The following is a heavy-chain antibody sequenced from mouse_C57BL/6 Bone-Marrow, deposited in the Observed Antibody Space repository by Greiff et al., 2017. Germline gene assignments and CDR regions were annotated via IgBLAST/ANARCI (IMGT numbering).Heavy chain of an antibody. Sequence: VQLQQPGAELVRPGSSVKLSCKASGYTFTSSWMDWVKQRPGQGLEWIGNIYPSDSETHYNQKFKDKATLTVDKSSSTAYMQLSSLTSEDSAVYYCARRYGSSYDDYYAMDYWGQGTSVTVSS. CDR3: ARRYGSSYDDYYAMDY. CDR1: GYTFTSSW. D-gene: IGHD1-1*01. CDR2: IYPSDSET. J-gene: IGHJ4*01. V-gene: IGHV1-61*01.